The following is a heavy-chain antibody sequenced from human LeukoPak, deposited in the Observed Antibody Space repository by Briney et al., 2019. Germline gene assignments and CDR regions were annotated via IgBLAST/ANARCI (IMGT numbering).Heavy chain of an antibody. Sequence: ASVKVSCKVSGYTLTELSMHWVRQAPGRGLEWMGGFDPEDGDTIYAQKFQGRVTMTEDTSTDTAHMELSSLRSEDTAVYYCATGLGDLPRYYYYALDVWGQGTTVTVSS. CDR2: FDPEDGDT. D-gene: IGHD3-16*01. CDR1: GYTLTELS. V-gene: IGHV1-24*01. CDR3: ATGLGDLPRYYYYALDV. J-gene: IGHJ6*02.